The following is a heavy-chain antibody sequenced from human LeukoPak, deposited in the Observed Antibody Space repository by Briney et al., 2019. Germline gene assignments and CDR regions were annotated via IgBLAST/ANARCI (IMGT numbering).Heavy chain of an antibody. CDR2: IKEDGSEK. J-gene: IGHJ6*03. CDR1: GFIFRTYW. Sequence: GGSLRLSCASSGFIFRTYWMTWVRQAPGKGLEWVANIKEDGSEKYFVVSVRGRFTISRDNARKSLYLQMNSLRAEDTAVYYCAREQKYNYYMDVWGKGATVTVSS. V-gene: IGHV3-7*01. CDR3: AREQKYNYYMDV.